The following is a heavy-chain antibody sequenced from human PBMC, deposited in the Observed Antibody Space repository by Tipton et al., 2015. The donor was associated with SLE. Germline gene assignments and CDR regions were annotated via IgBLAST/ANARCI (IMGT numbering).Heavy chain of an antibody. CDR1: VYSISSSHW. D-gene: IGHD1-26*01. Sequence: TLSLTCNVSVYSISSSHWWGWIRQPPGKGLEWIGHIYYGGTIYYNPSLKSRVTISVDTSRNQFSLKLTSVTAADTAVYYCAIPTVGATGGFDSWGHGTLVIVSS. CDR3: AIPTVGATGGFDS. V-gene: IGHV4-28*02. CDR2: IYYGGTI. J-gene: IGHJ4*01.